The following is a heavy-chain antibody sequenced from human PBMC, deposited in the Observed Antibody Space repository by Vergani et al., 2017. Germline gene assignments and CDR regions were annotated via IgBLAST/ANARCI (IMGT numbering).Heavy chain of an antibody. J-gene: IGHJ5*02. D-gene: IGHD3-9*01. Sequence: QVQLPESGPGLVKPSEPLSLPCTVSGGSLSSYYWSWIWQPPGKGLEWIGYIYYSGSTNYNPSLKSRVTISVDTSKNQFSLKLSSVTAADTAVYYCERDVVRYFDWSGFDPWGQGTLVTVSS. CDR1: GGSLSSYY. CDR2: IYYSGST. CDR3: ERDVVRYFDWSGFDP. V-gene: IGHV4-59*01.